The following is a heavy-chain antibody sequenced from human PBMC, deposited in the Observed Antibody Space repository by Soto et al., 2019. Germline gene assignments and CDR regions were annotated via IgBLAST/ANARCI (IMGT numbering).Heavy chain of an antibody. CDR1: GFSFSPYG. CDR3: ARDARRYGDVDYIDY. CDR2: IRYGGNNK. Sequence: QVQLVESGGGVVQPGRSLRLSCAASGFSFSPYGMHWVRQAPGKGLEWVAVIRYGGNNKNYADSVKGRFTISGDKSKNTVYLQMNNLRAEDTAVYYCARDARRYGDVDYIDYWGQGTLVTVSS. V-gene: IGHV3-33*01. J-gene: IGHJ4*02. D-gene: IGHD4-17*01.